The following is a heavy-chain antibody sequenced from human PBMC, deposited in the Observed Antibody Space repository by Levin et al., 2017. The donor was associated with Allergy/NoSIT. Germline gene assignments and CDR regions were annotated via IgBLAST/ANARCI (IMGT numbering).Heavy chain of an antibody. CDR1: GFTFSDHY. D-gene: IGHD3-10*01. J-gene: IGHJ4*02. CDR2: TRNKANSYTT. CDR3: ARDLYYGSGSYYDY. Sequence: PGESLKISCAASGFTFSDHYMDWVRQAPGKGLEWVGRTRNKANSYTTEYAASVKGRFTISRDDSKNSLYLQMNSLKTEDTAVYYCARDLYYGSGSYYDYWGQGTLVTVSS. V-gene: IGHV3-72*01.